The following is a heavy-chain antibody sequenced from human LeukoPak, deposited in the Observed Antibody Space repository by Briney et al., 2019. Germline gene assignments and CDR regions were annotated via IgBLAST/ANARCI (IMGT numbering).Heavy chain of an antibody. CDR1: GGTFSSYA. CDR2: NIPILGIA. CDR3: ARERALGYCSSTSCYVLDY. J-gene: IGHJ4*02. Sequence: SVKVSCKASGGTFSSYAISWVRQAPGQGLEWMGRNIPILGIANYAQKFQGRVTITADKYTSTAYMELSSLRSEDTAVYYCARERALGYCSSTSCYVLDYWGQGTLVTVSS. V-gene: IGHV1-69*04. D-gene: IGHD2-2*01.